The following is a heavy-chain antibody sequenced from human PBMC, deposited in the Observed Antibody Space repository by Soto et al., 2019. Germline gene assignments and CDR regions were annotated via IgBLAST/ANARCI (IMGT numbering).Heavy chain of an antibody. CDR1: GFSLTSSGVG. D-gene: IGHD3-10*02. CDR3: AQCSQEGYAQFPFFAY. J-gene: IGHJ4*02. CDR2: IYWDDDK. V-gene: IGHV2-5*02. Sequence: SGPTLVNPTQTLTLTCTFSGFSLTSSGVGVGWIRQPPGKALEWLALIYWDDDKIYTPSLTTRLTITKDTSKNQVVLAMTNMEPVNTATFSCAQCSQEGYAQFPFFAYWGQGALFTLYS.